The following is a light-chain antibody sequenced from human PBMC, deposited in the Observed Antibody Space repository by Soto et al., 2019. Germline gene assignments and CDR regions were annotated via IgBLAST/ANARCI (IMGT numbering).Light chain of an antibody. CDR3: CSYVGSSTSYV. CDR1: SSDVGGYNY. V-gene: IGLV2-11*01. J-gene: IGLJ1*01. Sequence: QSALTQPRSVSGSPGQSVTISCTGTSSDVGGYNYVSWYQQHPGKAPKLMIYDVSKRPSGVPDRFSGSKSGNTASLTISGLQAEDEADYYCCSYVGSSTSYVFGTGTKVTDL. CDR2: DVS.